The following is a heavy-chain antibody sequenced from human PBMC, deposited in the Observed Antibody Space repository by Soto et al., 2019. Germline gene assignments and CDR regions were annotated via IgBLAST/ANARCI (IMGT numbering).Heavy chain of an antibody. Sequence: ASVKVSCKASGYTFTSYDINWVRQATGQGLEWMGWTNPNSGNTGYAQKFQGRVTMTRNTSISTAYMELSSLRSEDTAVYYCARGGTNYYYYYYMDVWGKGTTVTVSS. V-gene: IGHV1-8*01. CDR2: TNPNSGNT. J-gene: IGHJ6*03. D-gene: IGHD2-2*01. CDR1: GYTFTSYD. CDR3: ARGGTNYYYYYYMDV.